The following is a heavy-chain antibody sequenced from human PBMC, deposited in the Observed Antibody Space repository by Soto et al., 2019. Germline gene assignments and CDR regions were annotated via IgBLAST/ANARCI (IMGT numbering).Heavy chain of an antibody. J-gene: IGHJ4*02. D-gene: IGHD1-26*01. V-gene: IGHV4-28*01. Sequence: ESRSLTSALDSSSITSINRWGGIPPAPGKGLEWIGYIYYSGTTYYNPSLKSRVTMSVDTSKNQFSLKLTSVTAVDTALYYCARREIQGPIDYWGQGTLVTVSS. CDR2: IYYSGTT. CDR3: ARREIQGPIDY. CDR1: SSSITSINR.